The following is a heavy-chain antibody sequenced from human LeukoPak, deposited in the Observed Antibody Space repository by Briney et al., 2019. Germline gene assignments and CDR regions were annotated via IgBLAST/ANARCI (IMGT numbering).Heavy chain of an antibody. D-gene: IGHD3-22*01. CDR2: ICTSGST. Sequence: KPSETLSLTCAVYGGSFSTYCWSWIRQPAGKGLEWIGHICTSGSTNYNPSLKSRVTISVDTSKNQFSLKLSSVTAADTAVYYCAGGYYYDSSGYSPFDYWGQGTLVTVSS. V-gene: IGHV4-59*10. CDR1: GGSFSTYC. CDR3: AGGYYYDSSGYSPFDY. J-gene: IGHJ4*02.